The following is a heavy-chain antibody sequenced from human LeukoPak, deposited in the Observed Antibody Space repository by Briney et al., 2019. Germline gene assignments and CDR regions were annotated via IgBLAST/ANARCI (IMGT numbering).Heavy chain of an antibody. J-gene: IGHJ6*03. CDR1: GFTFSSYS. Sequence: GGSLRLSCAASGFTFSSYSMNWVRQAPGKGLEWVSAISGSGGSTYYADSVKGRFTISRDNSKNTLYLQMKSLRAEDTAVYYCAKCILTGYYKGYMDVWGKGTTVTISS. CDR2: ISGSGGST. D-gene: IGHD3-9*01. V-gene: IGHV3-23*01. CDR3: AKCILTGYYKGYMDV.